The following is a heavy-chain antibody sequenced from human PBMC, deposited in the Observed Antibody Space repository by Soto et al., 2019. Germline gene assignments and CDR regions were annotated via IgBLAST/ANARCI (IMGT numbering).Heavy chain of an antibody. Sequence: PSETLSLTCAVSGGSXSSSNWWSWVRQPPGKGLEWIGEIYHSGSTNYNPSLKSRVTISVDKSKNQFSLKLSSVTAADTAVYYCARDTRTYYDFWSGYSRVAISPLDGMDVWGQGTTVTVSS. CDR3: ARDTRTYYDFWSGYSRVAISPLDGMDV. V-gene: IGHV4-4*02. J-gene: IGHJ6*02. D-gene: IGHD3-3*01. CDR2: IYHSGST. CDR1: GGSXSSSNW.